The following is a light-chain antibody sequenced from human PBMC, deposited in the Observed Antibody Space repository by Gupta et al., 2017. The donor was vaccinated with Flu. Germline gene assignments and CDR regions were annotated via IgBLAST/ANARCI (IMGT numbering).Light chain of an antibody. V-gene: IGLV1-51*02. CDR2: ESR. CDR1: SANMWKKH. Sequence: KVTISCSGSSANMWKKHASWYQQFPGKAPKRLIYESRVRPSGIPDRFSGSKSGTSETLAINGLQAGDEAEYYCGAWDSRLTHVVFGGGTKLTVL. J-gene: IGLJ3*02. CDR3: GAWDSRLTHVV.